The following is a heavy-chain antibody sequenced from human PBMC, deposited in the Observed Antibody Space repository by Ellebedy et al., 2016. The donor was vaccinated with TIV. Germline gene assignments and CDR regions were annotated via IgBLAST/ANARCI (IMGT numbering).Heavy chain of an antibody. CDR2: IIPILGIA. Sequence: SVKVSXXASGGTFSSYAISWVRQAPGQGLEWMGRIIPILGIANYAQKFQGRVTITADKSTSTAYMELSSLRSEDTAVYYCAPNYYDSSGYSNDAFDIWGQGTMVTVSS. J-gene: IGHJ3*02. V-gene: IGHV1-69*04. D-gene: IGHD3-22*01. CDR1: GGTFSSYA. CDR3: APNYYDSSGYSNDAFDI.